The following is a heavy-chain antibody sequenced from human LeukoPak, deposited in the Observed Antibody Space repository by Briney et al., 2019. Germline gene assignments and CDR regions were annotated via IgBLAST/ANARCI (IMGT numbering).Heavy chain of an antibody. CDR1: GYTLTELS. CDR2: FDPEDGET. V-gene: IGHV1-24*01. Sequence: ASVNVSCKVSGYTLTELSMHWVRQAPGKGLEWMGGFDPEDGETIYAQKFQGRVTMTEDTSTDTAYMELSSLRSEDTAVYYCATVFFVCGETGTSCRKSYFDYWGQGTLVTVSS. D-gene: IGHD2-2*01. J-gene: IGHJ4*02. CDR3: ATVFFVCGETGTSCRKSYFDY.